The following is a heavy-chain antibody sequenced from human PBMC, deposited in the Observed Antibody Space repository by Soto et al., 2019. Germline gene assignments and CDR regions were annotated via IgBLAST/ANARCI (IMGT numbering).Heavy chain of an antibody. CDR2: IYPGDSDT. Sequence: SLKISCKGSGYSFSKXXXXWVRQMPGKGLEXGGIIYPGDSDTRYSPSFQGQVTISADKSXXXXYLQWNSLKASDTAIYYCARRNXXXVAGGMDVWGQGTTVT. V-gene: IGHV5-51*01. CDR1: GYSFSKXX. J-gene: IGHJ6*02. CDR3: ARRNXXXVAGGMDV. D-gene: IGHD3-10*01.